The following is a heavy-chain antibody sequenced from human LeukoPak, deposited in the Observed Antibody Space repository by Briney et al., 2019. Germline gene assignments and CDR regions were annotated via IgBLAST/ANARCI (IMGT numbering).Heavy chain of an antibody. J-gene: IGHJ4*02. V-gene: IGHV3-48*03. Sequence: QPGGSLRLSCAASGFTFSSYEMNWVRQAPGKGLEWVSYISSSGSTIYYADSVKGRFTISRDNAKNSLYLQMNSLRAEDTAAYYCASGGSSWYSFDYWGQGTLVTVSS. CDR2: ISSSGSTI. CDR1: GFTFSSYE. CDR3: ASGGSSWYSFDY. D-gene: IGHD6-13*01.